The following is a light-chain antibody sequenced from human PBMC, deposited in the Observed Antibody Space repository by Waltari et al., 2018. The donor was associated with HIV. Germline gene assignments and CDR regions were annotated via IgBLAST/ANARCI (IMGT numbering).Light chain of an antibody. Sequence: DIQMTQSPSTLSASVGDRVTITCRASQSINSWLAWYQQKPWKAPKLLIYKASSLESGVPARFSGSGSGTEVTLTISSLQPDDFATDYCQQYNSYTWTFGQGTKVEI. CDR1: QSINSW. V-gene: IGKV1-5*03. J-gene: IGKJ1*01. CDR3: QQYNSYTWT. CDR2: KAS.